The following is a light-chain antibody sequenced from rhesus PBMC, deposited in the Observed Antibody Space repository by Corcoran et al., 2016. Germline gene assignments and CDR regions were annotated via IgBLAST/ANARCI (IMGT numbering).Light chain of an antibody. Sequence: DIQLTQSPSSLSASVGDRVTITCRASQGISSYLAWYQQKSGKAPKLLIYDASNLQSGVPSRFSGSGSGTEFTRTISSLQPEDFATYYCQQRNSYPWTFGQGTKVEIK. CDR1: QGISSY. J-gene: IGKJ1*01. CDR3: QQRNSYPWT. V-gene: IGKV1-38*01. CDR2: DAS.